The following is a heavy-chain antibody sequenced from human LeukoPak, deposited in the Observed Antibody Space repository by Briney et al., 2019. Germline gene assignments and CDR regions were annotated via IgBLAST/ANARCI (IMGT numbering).Heavy chain of an antibody. J-gene: IGHJ4*02. CDR3: ARDLLRFFDY. V-gene: IGHV4-39*07. CDR2: IYYSGST. CDR1: GGSISSSSYY. Sequence: SETLSLTCTVSGGSISSSSYYWGWIRQPPGKGLEWIGSIYYSGSTNYNPSLKSRVTISVDTSKNQFSLKLSSVTAADTAVYYCARDLLRFFDYWGQGTLVTVSS.